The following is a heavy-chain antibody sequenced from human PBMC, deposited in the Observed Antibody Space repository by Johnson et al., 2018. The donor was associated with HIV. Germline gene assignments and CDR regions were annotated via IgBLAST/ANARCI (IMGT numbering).Heavy chain of an antibody. D-gene: IGHD2-15*01. CDR2: ISTITNTV. V-gene: IGHV3-48*04. J-gene: IGHJ3*01. CDR1: GFTFDDYG. Sequence: GQVVESGGGVVRPGGSLRLSCAASGFTFDDYGMSWVRQAPGKGLEWVSYISTITNTVFYAGSVKGRFTISRDNAKNSLYLQMNSLRAEDTAVYYCARVGVVGVPNAFDVSGQGTLVTVSS. CDR3: ARVGVVGVPNAFDV.